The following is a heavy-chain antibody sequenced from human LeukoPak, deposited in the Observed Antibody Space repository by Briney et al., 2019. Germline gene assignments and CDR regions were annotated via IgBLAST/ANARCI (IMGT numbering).Heavy chain of an antibody. CDR3: ARYSVAYDAFDI. J-gene: IGHJ3*02. V-gene: IGHV4-34*01. D-gene: IGHD4-23*01. Sequence: PSETLSLTCAVYGGSFSGYYWSWIRQPPGKGLEWIGEINHSGSTNYNPSLKSRVTISVDTSKNQFSLKLSSVTAADTAGYYCARYSVAYDAFDIWGQGTMVTVSS. CDR1: GGSFSGYY. CDR2: INHSGST.